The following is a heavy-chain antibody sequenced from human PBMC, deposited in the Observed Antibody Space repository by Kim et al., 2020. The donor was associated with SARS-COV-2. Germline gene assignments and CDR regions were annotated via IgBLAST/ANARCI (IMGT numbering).Heavy chain of an antibody. CDR3: ARDPGFCNGFRCQSYYYSGLDV. J-gene: IGHJ6*02. Sequence: ASVKVSCKASNYTFTHYGISWVRQAPGQGLEWIGWISAYNGNTNYAQKVQGRVTMTTDTSTSSAYMELRSLRSDDTAVYYCARDPGFCNGFRCQSYYYSGLDVWGQGTTVTVS. V-gene: IGHV1-18*01. CDR1: NYTFTHYG. D-gene: IGHD2-15*01. CDR2: ISAYNGNT.